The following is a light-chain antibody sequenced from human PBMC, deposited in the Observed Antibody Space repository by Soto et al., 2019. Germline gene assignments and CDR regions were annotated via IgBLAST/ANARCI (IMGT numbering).Light chain of an antibody. Sequence: EVVLTQSPVTLSLSPGERATLSFRASQSFRGLLAWYQQKPGQAPRLLIYAAYTRPTGIPPRFSGSGSGTDFILTISSLEPEDSAIYYCQKCKTGPITFGGGTRLEIK. CDR2: AAY. CDR3: QKCKTGPIT. J-gene: IGKJ5*01. CDR1: QSFRGL. V-gene: IGKV3-11*01.